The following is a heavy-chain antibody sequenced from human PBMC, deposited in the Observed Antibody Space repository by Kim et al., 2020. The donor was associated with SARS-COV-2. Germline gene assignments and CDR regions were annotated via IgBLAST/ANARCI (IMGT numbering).Heavy chain of an antibody. Sequence: SETLSLTCTVSGCSISSYYWSWIRQPPGKGLEWIGYIYYSGSTNYNPSLKSRVTISVDTSKNQFSLKLSSVTAADTAVYYCARDHSRFGGVIDPWGQGTLVTVSS. J-gene: IGHJ5*02. CDR1: GCSISSYY. CDR2: IYYSGST. D-gene: IGHD3-16*01. V-gene: IGHV4-59*01. CDR3: ARDHSRFGGVIDP.